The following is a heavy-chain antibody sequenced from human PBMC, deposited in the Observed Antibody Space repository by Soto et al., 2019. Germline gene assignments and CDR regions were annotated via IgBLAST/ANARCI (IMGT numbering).Heavy chain of an antibody. D-gene: IGHD4-17*01. V-gene: IGHV4-59*01. CDR3: ARDYGDYGMDV. CDR1: GGSISSYY. Sequence: SETLSLTCTVSGGSISSYYWSWIRQPPGEGLEWIGYIYYSGSTNYKPSLKSRVTISLDTSKNQFSLKLSSVTAADTAVYYCARDYGDYGMDVWGQGTTVTVSS. J-gene: IGHJ6*02. CDR2: IYYSGST.